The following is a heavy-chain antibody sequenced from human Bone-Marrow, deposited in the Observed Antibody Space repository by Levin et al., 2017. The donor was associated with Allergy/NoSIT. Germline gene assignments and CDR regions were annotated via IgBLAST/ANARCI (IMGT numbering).Heavy chain of an antibody. CDR3: ARGSHSSSWYWDPFDY. CDR1: GGSFSGYY. Sequence: GSLRLSCAVYGGSFSGYYWSWIRQPPGKGLEWIGEINHSGSTNYNPSLKSRVTISVDTSKNQFSLKLSSVTAADTAVYYCARGSHSSSWYWDPFDYWGQGTLVTVSS. CDR2: INHSGST. V-gene: IGHV4-34*01. J-gene: IGHJ4*02. D-gene: IGHD6-13*01.